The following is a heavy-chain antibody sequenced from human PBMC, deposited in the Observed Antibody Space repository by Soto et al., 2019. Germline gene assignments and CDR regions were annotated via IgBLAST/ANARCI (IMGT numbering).Heavy chain of an antibody. J-gene: IGHJ4*02. CDR3: ARDAWYSSCLYDFDY. V-gene: IGHV1-69*12. D-gene: IGHD6-19*01. CDR1: GGTFSSYA. Sequence: QVQLVKSGAEVKKPGSSVKVSCKASGGTFSSYAISWVRQAPGQGLEWMGGIIPIFGTANYAQKFQGRVTITADESTSTAYMELSSRRSEDTAMYYCARDAWYSSCLYDFDYWGQGTLVTVYS. CDR2: IIPIFGTA.